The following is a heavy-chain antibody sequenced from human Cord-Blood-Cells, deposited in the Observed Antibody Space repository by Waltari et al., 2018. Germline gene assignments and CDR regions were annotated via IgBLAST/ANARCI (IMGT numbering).Heavy chain of an antibody. CDR3: ARRFRTYSSSWYGFDY. CDR2: IYYSGST. J-gene: IGHJ4*02. D-gene: IGHD6-13*01. CDR1: GGSISSSSYY. Sequence: QLQLQESGPGLVKPSETLSLTCTVSGGSISSSSYYGGWIRQPPGKGLEWIGSIYYSGSTYYNPSLKSRVTISVDTSKNQFSLKLSSVTAADTAVYYCARRFRTYSSSWYGFDYWGQGTLVTVSS. V-gene: IGHV4-39*01.